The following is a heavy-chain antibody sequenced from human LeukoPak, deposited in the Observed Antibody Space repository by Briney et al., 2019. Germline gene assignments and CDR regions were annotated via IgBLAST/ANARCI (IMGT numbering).Heavy chain of an antibody. CDR1: GYTFTGYY. CDR2: ISPSGGST. D-gene: IGHD2-2*01. Sequence: GASVKVSCKASGYTFTGYYMHLVRQAPGQGLEWMGIISPSGGSTSYAQKFQGRVTMTRDTSTSTVYMELSSLRSEDTAVYYCARGLGYCSSTSCSGYYYYDMDVWGKGTTVTVSS. CDR3: ARGLGYCSSTSCSGYYYYDMDV. J-gene: IGHJ6*03. V-gene: IGHV1-46*01.